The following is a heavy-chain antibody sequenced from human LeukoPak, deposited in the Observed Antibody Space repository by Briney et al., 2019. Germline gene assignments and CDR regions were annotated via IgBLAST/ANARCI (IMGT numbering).Heavy chain of an antibody. CDR3: ARWHSEAVDI. J-gene: IGHJ3*02. V-gene: IGHV3-21*01. CDR2: ISSSSSYI. D-gene: IGHD2-21*01. CDR1: GFTFSSYS. Sequence: PGGSLRLSCAASGFTFSSYSMNWVRQAPGKGLEWVSSISSSSSYIYYADSVKGRLTISRDNAKNSLYLQMNSLRAEDTAVYYCARWHSEAVDIWGQGTMVTVSS.